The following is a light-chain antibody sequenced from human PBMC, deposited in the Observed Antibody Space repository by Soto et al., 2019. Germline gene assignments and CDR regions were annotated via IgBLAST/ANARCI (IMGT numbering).Light chain of an antibody. CDR3: ATWDSSLGIWV. V-gene: IGLV1-51*01. J-gene: IGLJ3*02. Sequence: QSVLTQPPSVSAAPGQRVTISCSATSSNIVTLYASWYQHLPGTAPRLLIYDNDKRPSGIPDRFSGSRSGTSATLGITGLQTGDEADYYCATWDSSLGIWVFGGGTKLTVL. CDR1: SSNIVTLY. CDR2: DND.